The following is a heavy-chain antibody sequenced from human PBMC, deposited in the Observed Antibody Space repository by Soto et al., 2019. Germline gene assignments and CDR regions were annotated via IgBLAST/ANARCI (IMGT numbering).Heavy chain of an antibody. CDR3: ASLGELVDTAMGPYFDY. Sequence: PSETLSLTCAVSGGSISSGGYSWSWIRQPPGKGLEWIGYIYHSGSTYYNPSLKSRVTISVDRSKNQFSLKLSSVTAADTAVYYCASLGELVDTAMGPYFDYWGQGTLVTVSS. CDR2: IYHSGST. V-gene: IGHV4-30-2*01. D-gene: IGHD5-18*01. CDR1: GGSISSGGYS. J-gene: IGHJ4*02.